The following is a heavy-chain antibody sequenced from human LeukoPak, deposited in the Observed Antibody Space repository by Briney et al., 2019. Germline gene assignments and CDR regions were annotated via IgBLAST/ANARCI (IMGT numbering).Heavy chain of an antibody. D-gene: IGHD6-25*01. Sequence: PGGSLRLSCAASGFTFSSHWMHWVRQAPGAGLVWVSRVNGPGDWTHYADSVRGRFIISRDNAENTISLQMNNLRAEDTAVYFCAREVFEGQRQSDAFDVWGQGTMVTVSS. CDR3: AREVFEGQRQSDAFDV. CDR2: VNGPGDWT. J-gene: IGHJ3*01. CDR1: GFTFSSHW. V-gene: IGHV3-74*01.